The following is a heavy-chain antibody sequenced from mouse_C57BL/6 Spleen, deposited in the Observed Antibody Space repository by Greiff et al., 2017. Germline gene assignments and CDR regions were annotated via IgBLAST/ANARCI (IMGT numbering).Heavy chain of an antibody. Sequence: EVKLMESGPGLVKPSQSLSLTCSVTGYSITSGYYWNWIRQFPGNKLEWMGYISYDGSNNYNPSLKNRISITRDTSKNQFFLKLNSVTTEDTATYYCARDDGLYAMDYWGQGTSVTVSS. CDR3: ARDDGLYAMDY. J-gene: IGHJ4*01. CDR1: GYSITSGYY. CDR2: ISYDGSN. D-gene: IGHD2-3*01. V-gene: IGHV3-6*01.